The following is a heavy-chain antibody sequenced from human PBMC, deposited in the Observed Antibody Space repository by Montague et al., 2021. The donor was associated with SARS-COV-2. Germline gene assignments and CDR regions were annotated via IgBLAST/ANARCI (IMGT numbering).Heavy chain of an antibody. Sequence: SETLSLTCTVSGRSISSTSSYWGWIRQPPGKGLEWIGRIYYSGSTYYNPSLKSRVTISVDTSKNQFSLKLSSVTATDTAVYYCASPTYYYDSSGSDAFDIWGQGTMVAVSS. D-gene: IGHD3-22*01. CDR1: GRSISSTSSY. CDR2: IYYSGST. CDR3: ASPTYYYDSSGSDAFDI. J-gene: IGHJ3*02. V-gene: IGHV4-39*01.